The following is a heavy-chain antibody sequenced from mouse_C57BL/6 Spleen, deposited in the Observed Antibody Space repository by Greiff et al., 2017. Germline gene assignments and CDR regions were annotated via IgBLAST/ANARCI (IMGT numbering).Heavy chain of an antibody. CDR3: ARGVYYGTSYEGYFDY. J-gene: IGHJ2*01. D-gene: IGHD1-1*01. Sequence: QVQLQQPGAELVMPGASVKLSCKASGYTFTSYWMHWVKQRPGQGLEWIGEIDPSDSYTNYNQKFKGKSTLTVDKSSSTAYMQLSSLTSEDSAVYYCARGVYYGTSYEGYFDYWGQGTTLTVSS. V-gene: IGHV1-69*01. CDR1: GYTFTSYW. CDR2: IDPSDSYT.